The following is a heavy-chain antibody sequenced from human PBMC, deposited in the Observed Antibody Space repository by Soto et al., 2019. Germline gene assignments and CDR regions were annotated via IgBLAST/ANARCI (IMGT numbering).Heavy chain of an antibody. Sequence: GGSLRLSCAASGFTFSSYGMHWVRQAPGKGLEWVAVISYDGSNKYYADSVKGRFTISRDNSKNTLYLQMNSLRAEDTAVYYSASERSLVLWFGEFPSLGQGTLVTVSS. CDR2: ISYDGSNK. D-gene: IGHD3-10*01. V-gene: IGHV3-30*03. J-gene: IGHJ5*02. CDR1: GFTFSSYG. CDR3: ASERSLVLWFGEFPS.